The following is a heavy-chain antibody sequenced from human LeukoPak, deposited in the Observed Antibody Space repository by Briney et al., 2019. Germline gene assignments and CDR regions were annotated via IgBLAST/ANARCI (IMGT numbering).Heavy chain of an antibody. J-gene: IGHJ4*02. CDR3: ARVSDAVVPDAVFPDYYFDY. D-gene: IGHD2-2*01. V-gene: IGHV4-30-2*01. Sequence: SETLSLTCTVSGGSISSGGYSWSWFRQPPGKGLEWIGYIYHTGTTYYNPSLKSRVTISVDKSKNQFSLKLNSVTAADTAVYYCARVSDAVVPDAVFPDYYFDYWGQGTLVTVSS. CDR1: GGSISSGGYS. CDR2: IYHTGTT.